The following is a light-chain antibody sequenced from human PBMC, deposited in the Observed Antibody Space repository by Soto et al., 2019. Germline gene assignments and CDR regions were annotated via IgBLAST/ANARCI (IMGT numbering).Light chain of an antibody. J-gene: IGKJ1*01. V-gene: IGKV1-17*01. CDR1: QGIRNH. CDR2: NAF. Sequence: DIQMTQSPSSLSASVGDRVTITCRASQGIRNHLLGWYQQKPGKAPKCLIYNAFRLQSGAPSRINGRGYGTEFTHPISSRQPEEFANDYCLQHDTYPLTFGQGTNVEIK. CDR3: LQHDTYPLT.